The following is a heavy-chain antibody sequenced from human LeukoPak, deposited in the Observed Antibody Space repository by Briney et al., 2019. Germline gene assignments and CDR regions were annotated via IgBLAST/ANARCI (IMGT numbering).Heavy chain of an antibody. CDR1: GGSISSGDYY. D-gene: IGHD3-22*01. CDR2: IYYSGST. J-gene: IGHJ5*02. V-gene: IGHV4-30-4*01. CDR3: ARAYYYDSSGYSNWFDP. Sequence: PSQTLSLTCTVSGGSISSGDYYWSWIRQPPGKGLEWIGYIYYSGSTYYNPSLKSRVTISVDTSKNQFSLKLSSVTAADTAVYYCARAYYYDSSGYSNWFDPWGQGTLVTVSS.